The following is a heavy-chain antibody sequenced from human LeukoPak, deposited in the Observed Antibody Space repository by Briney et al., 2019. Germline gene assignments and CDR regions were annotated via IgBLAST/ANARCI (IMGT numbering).Heavy chain of an antibody. D-gene: IGHD2-15*01. J-gene: IGHJ4*02. Sequence: SVKVSCKASGYTFTGYYMHWVRQAPGQGLEWMGGIIPIFGTANYAQKFQGRVTITADESTSTAYMELSSLRSEDTAVYYCARYCSGGSCSDWGQGTLVTVSS. CDR2: IIPIFGTA. V-gene: IGHV1-69*13. CDR1: GYTFTGYY. CDR3: ARYCSGGSCSD.